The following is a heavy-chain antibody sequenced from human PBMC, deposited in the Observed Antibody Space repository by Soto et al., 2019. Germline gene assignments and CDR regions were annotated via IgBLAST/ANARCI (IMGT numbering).Heavy chain of an antibody. CDR2: VSANNGRT. D-gene: IGHD2-8*01. CDR1: GFTFSNYG. CDR3: ARDIESVTAKHFFYYYAMDV. V-gene: IGHV1-18*01. Sequence: ASVKVSCMASGFTFSNYGLNWVRQAPGQGLEWMGWVSANNGRTNYAQNLQGRVSMTTDTSTSTAYMELRGLRFDDTAVYYCARDIESVTAKHFFYYYAMDVWGQGTTVTVSS. J-gene: IGHJ6*02.